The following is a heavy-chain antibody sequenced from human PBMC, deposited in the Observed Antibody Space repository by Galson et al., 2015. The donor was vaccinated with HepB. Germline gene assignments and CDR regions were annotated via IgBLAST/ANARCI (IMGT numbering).Heavy chain of an antibody. CDR2: FDPEDGET. J-gene: IGHJ4*02. CDR1: GYTLTELS. Sequence: SVKVSCKVSGYTLTELSMHWVRQAPGKGLEWMGGFDPEDGETIYAQKFQGRVTMTEDTSTDTAYMELSSLRSEDTAVYYCATAAPYNSGYVVFDYWGQGTLVTVSS. D-gene: IGHD5-12*01. V-gene: IGHV1-24*01. CDR3: ATAAPYNSGYVVFDY.